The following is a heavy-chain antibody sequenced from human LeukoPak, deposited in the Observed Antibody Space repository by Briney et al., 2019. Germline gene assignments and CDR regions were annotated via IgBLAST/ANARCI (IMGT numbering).Heavy chain of an antibody. CDR3: ANSVTMIVVVRHHPFDI. CDR2: MNPNSGNT. D-gene: IGHD3-22*01. CDR1: GYTFTSYD. Sequence: ASVKVSCKASGYTFTSYDINWVRQSTGQGLEWMGWMNPNSGNTGYAQKFQGRVTMTRNTSISTAYMELSSLRSEDTAVYYCANSVTMIVVVRHHPFDIWGQGTMVTVSS. J-gene: IGHJ3*02. V-gene: IGHV1-8*01.